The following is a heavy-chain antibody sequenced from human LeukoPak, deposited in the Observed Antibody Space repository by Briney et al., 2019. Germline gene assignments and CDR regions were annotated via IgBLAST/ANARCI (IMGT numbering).Heavy chain of an antibody. D-gene: IGHD1-26*01. V-gene: IGHV3-21*01. CDR2: ISSSSTCI. CDR1: GFTFSAYI. CDR3: ARAGDSGSYLFFDY. Sequence: GGSLRLSCAASGFTFSAYIMNWVRQAPGKGLEWVSSISSSSTCIYYADSVKGRFTISRDNAKNSLYLQMNILRAEDTAVYYCARAGDSGSYLFFDYWGQGTLVTVSS. J-gene: IGHJ4*02.